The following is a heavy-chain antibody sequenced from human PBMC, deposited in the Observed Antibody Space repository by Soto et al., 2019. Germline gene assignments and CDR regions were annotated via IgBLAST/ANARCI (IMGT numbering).Heavy chain of an antibody. J-gene: IGHJ4*02. CDR1: GFTFSSYE. Sequence: EVQLVESGGGLVQPGGSLRLSCAASGFTFSSYEMNWVRQAPGKGLEWVSYISSSGNTIYYAESVKGRFTISRDNARNSLYLQKNSLRAEDTAVYYCARAPPPPSSPFIDYWGQGTLVTVSS. CDR3: ARAPPPPSSPFIDY. CDR2: ISSSGNTI. D-gene: IGHD2-2*01. V-gene: IGHV3-48*03.